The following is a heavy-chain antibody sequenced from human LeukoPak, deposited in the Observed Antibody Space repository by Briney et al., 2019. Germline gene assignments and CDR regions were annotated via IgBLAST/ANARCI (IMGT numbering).Heavy chain of an antibody. Sequence: GGSLRLSCAASGFTFDDYAMHWVRQVPGNCPEWVSGISWNSVGIIYADSVKGRFTISRDNAKNSLHLQMNSLRAEDTALYYCAKDIFRRGRSAWSIFDNWGQGILVTVSS. CDR3: AKDIFRRGRSAWSIFDN. D-gene: IGHD6-19*01. CDR2: ISWNSVGI. CDR1: GFTFDDYA. J-gene: IGHJ4*02. V-gene: IGHV3-9*01.